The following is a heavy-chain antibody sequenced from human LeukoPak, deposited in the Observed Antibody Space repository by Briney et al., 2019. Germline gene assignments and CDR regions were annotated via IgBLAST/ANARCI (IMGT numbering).Heavy chain of an antibody. V-gene: IGHV5-51*01. CDR3: ARTRTGDPGEESFWFDP. CDR2: IYPGDSDT. Sequence: GESLKISCKGSGYSFTSYWIGWVRQMPGKGLEWMGIIYPGDSDTRYSPSFQDQLTIYADQSISTAYLQWSSLKASDTAMYYCARTRTGDPGEESFWFDPWGQGTLVTVSS. J-gene: IGHJ5*02. CDR1: GYSFTSYW. D-gene: IGHD7-27*01.